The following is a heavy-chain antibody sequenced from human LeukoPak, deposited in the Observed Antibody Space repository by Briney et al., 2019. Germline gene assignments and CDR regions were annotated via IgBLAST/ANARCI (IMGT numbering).Heavy chain of an antibody. V-gene: IGHV3-66*01. CDR3: SRAPDRFYYAMDV. CDR2: MHSAGST. CDR1: GFTVSSKY. Sequence: GGSLRLSCAASGFTVSSKYTSWVRQAPGKGLEWVSIMHSAGSTYHADSVKGRFTISRDNSKNTLYLQMNSVRAEDTAVYYCSRAPDRFYYAMDVWGQGTTVTVSS. J-gene: IGHJ6*02.